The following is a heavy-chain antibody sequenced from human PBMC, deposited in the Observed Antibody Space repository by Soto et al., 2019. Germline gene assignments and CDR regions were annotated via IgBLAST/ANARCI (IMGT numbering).Heavy chain of an antibody. Sequence: GGSLRLSCAASGFTFSRYSMNWVRQAPGKGLAWVSSISSTTNYIYYADSMKGRFTVSRDNAKNSVYLDMNSLSAEDTAVYYCARESGDLTSNFDDWGQGTLVTVSS. D-gene: IGHD3-10*01. V-gene: IGHV3-21*01. CDR2: ISSTTNYI. CDR1: GFTFSRYS. J-gene: IGHJ4*02. CDR3: ARESGDLTSNFDD.